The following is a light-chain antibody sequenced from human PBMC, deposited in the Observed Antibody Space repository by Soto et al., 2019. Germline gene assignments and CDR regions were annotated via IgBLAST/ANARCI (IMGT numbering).Light chain of an antibody. Sequence: QSVLTQPASVSGSPGQSITISCTGTSSDVDGYNYVSWYQYHPGKAPKLMIYDVNNRPSGVSNRFSGSKSGNTASLTISGLQAEDEADYYCSSYAGSNNLVFGGGTKLTVL. J-gene: IGLJ2*01. CDR3: SSYAGSNNLV. V-gene: IGLV2-14*01. CDR1: SSDVDGYNY. CDR2: DVN.